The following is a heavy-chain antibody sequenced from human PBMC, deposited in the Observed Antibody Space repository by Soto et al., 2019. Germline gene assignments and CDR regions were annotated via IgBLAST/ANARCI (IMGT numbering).Heavy chain of an antibody. CDR1: CYTFTSYG. J-gene: IGHJ4*02. CDR3: SRHRGYRYGFYY. V-gene: IGHV1-18*01. Sequence: ASVKVSCKASCYTFTSYGISWVLQAPGQGHKWMGWISAYNGNTNYAQKLQGRVTMTTDTPTSTAYMELRSLRSDDTAVYYCSRHRGYRYGFYYWGQGTLVTVSS. D-gene: IGHD5-18*01. CDR2: ISAYNGNT.